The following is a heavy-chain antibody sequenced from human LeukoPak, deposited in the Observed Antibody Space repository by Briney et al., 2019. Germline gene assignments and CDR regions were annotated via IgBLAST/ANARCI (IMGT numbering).Heavy chain of an antibody. CDR2: IYTSGST. CDR1: GGSISSYY. D-gene: IGHD3-9*01. J-gene: IGHJ5*02. V-gene: IGHV4-4*07. Sequence: PSETLSLTCTVSGGSISSYYWSWIRQPAGKGLEWIRRIYTSGSTNYNPSLKSRVTISVDTSKNQFSLKLSSVTAADTAVYYCARVREDYDILTGYQYNWFDPWGQGTLVTVSS. CDR3: ARVREDYDILTGYQYNWFDP.